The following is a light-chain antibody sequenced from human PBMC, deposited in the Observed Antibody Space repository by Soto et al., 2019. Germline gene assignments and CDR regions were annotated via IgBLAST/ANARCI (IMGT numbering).Light chain of an antibody. CDR1: QSVSSSY. CDR3: QQYGSSPPYT. Sequence: EIVLTQSPGILSLSPGERATLSCRASQSVSSSYLAWYQQKPGQAPRLLIYGASNRATGIPERFSASGSKTNVTLTISRLEPEDFAVYYCQQYGSSPPYTFGQGTKLEIK. CDR2: GAS. V-gene: IGKV3-20*01. J-gene: IGKJ2*01.